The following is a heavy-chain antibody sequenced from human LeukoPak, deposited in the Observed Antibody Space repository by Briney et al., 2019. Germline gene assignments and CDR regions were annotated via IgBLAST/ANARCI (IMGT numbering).Heavy chain of an antibody. J-gene: IGHJ6*03. CDR3: ARGLRTASYYYYYYMDV. CDR2: IYSGGST. D-gene: IGHD4-17*01. Sequence: GGSLRLSCAASGFTVSSNYMSWVRQAPGKGLEWVSLIYSGGSTYYADSGKGRFTISRDNSKNTLYLQMNSLRAEDTAVYYCARGLRTASYYYYYYMDVWGKGPTVTISS. V-gene: IGHV3-53*05. CDR1: GFTVSSNY.